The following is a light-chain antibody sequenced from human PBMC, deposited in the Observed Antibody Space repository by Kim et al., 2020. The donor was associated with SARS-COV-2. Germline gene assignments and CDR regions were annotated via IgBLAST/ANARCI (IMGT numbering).Light chain of an antibody. CDR2: AAS. CDR3: QQSYSLPPT. CDR1: QGISTW. J-gene: IGKJ3*01. V-gene: IGKV1-12*01. Sequence: ASVGDRVTSTCRASQGISTWLAWYLLSPGKAPELLSYAASDLQIGVPSRFTGGGSGTHFTLTISSLQPVDSAIYYCQQSYSLPPTFGPGTQVEIK.